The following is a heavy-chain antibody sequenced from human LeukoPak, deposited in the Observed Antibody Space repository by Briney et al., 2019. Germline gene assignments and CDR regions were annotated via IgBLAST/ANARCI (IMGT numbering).Heavy chain of an antibody. CDR3: ARARDDYINNWFDP. Sequence: PSETLSLTCIVSGGSINSYYCNWSRHPPLKGLALFGYVFYSGNTNYNPSLKSRVTISVDASKSQLSLKLSSVTAADTAVYYCARARDDYINNWFDPWGQGTLVTVSS. CDR1: GGSINSYY. V-gene: IGHV4-59*01. D-gene: IGHD5-24*01. J-gene: IGHJ5*02. CDR2: VFYSGNT.